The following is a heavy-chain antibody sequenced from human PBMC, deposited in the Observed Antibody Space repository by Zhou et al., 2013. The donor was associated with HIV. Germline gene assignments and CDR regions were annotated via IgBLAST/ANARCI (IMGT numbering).Heavy chain of an antibody. Sequence: QVQLVQSGAEVKKPGASVKVSCKASGYTFTGYYMHWVRQAPGQGLEWMGWINPNSGGTNYAQKFQGRVTMTRDTSISTAYMELSRLRSDDTAVYYCARGYCSSTSCRPNDYWGQGTLVTVSS. CDR2: INPNSGGT. D-gene: IGHD2-2*01. CDR1: GYTFTGYY. V-gene: IGHV1-2*02. J-gene: IGHJ4*02. CDR3: ARGYCSSTSCRPNDY.